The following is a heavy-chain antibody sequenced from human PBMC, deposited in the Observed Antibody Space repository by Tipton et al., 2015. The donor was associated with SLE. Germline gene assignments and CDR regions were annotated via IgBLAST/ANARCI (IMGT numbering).Heavy chain of an antibody. Sequence: TLSLTCAVSGYSISSYYWSWIRQPPGKGLEWIGYIYYSGSTNYNPSLKSRVTISVDTSKNQFSLKLNSVTAADTAVYYCARAYGDNPFDYWGQGTLVTVSS. D-gene: IGHD4-17*01. J-gene: IGHJ4*02. CDR1: GYSISSYY. CDR3: ARAYGDNPFDY. V-gene: IGHV4-59*01. CDR2: IYYSGST.